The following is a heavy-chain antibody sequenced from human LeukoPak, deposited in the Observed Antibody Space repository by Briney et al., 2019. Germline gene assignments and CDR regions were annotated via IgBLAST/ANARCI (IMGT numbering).Heavy chain of an antibody. CDR2: IWYDGSNK. CDR3: ARDQVGYDYVWGSLGAFDI. V-gene: IGHV3-33*01. J-gene: IGHJ3*02. D-gene: IGHD3-16*01. CDR1: GFTLSSYG. Sequence: GGSLRLSCAASGFTLSSYGMHWVRQAPGKGLEWVAVIWYDGSNKYYADSVKGRFTISRDNSKNTLYLQMNSLRAEDTAVYYCARDQVGYDYVWGSLGAFDIWGQGTMVTVSS.